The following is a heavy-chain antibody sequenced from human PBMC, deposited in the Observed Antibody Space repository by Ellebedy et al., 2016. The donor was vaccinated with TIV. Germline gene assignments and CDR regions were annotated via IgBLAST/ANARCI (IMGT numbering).Heavy chain of an antibody. J-gene: IGHJ4*02. CDR2: IWSHGNNQ. V-gene: IGHV3-33*08. CDR3: ARDDDTSSHLSFFGY. D-gene: IGHD3-22*01. CDR1: GFTFSYYG. Sequence: GESLKISCVASGFTFSYYGMHWVRQSPGKGLEWVAVIWSHGNNQNYADSVTGRFTISRDNSKNTVYLQMNSLRAEDTAVYYRARDDDTSSHLSFFGYWGQGILVTVSS.